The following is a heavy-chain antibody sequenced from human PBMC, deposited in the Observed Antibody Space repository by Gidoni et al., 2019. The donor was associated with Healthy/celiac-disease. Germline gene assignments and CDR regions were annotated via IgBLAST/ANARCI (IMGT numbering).Heavy chain of an antibody. CDR2: IIPIFGTA. CDR3: ASASPPVGYVGIPHSV. J-gene: IGHJ4*02. V-gene: IGHV1-69*01. Sequence: QVQLVQSGAEVKKPGSSVKVSCKDSGATFSSYAISWVRQAPGQGLEWMGGIIPIFGTANYAQKFQGRVTITADESTSTAYMELSSLRSEDTAVYYCASASPPVGYVGIPHSVWGQGTLVTVSS. D-gene: IGHD5-18*01. CDR1: GATFSSYA.